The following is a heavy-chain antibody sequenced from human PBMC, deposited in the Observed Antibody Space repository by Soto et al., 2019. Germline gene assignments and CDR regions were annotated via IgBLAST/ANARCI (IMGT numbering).Heavy chain of an antibody. CDR2: TYYRSKWYN. J-gene: IGHJ5*02. D-gene: IGHD4-17*01. CDR3: AGVGDNNRFDP. V-gene: IGHV6-1*01. Sequence: SQTLSLTCAISGDSVSSNRAVWNWIRQAPSRGLEWLGRTYYRSKWYNDYAVSVQSRITINPDTAKNQFSLQLNSVTPEDTAVYYCAGVGDNNRFDPWGQGTLVTVSS. CDR1: GDSVSSNRAV.